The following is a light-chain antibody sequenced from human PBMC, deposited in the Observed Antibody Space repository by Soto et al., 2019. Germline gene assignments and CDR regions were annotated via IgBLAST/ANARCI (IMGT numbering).Light chain of an antibody. CDR2: HAS. CDR1: QSISNW. J-gene: IGKJ1*01. Sequence: QMAKSPATLPASVGDRVAIICRASQSISNWLAWYQQKPGTAPKVLIYHASNLQSGVPSRFSGSGSGTEFPLTISSLQPDVFATYSCQPYNSYSFGQGTNVDIK. V-gene: IGKV1-5*02. CDR3: QPYNSYS.